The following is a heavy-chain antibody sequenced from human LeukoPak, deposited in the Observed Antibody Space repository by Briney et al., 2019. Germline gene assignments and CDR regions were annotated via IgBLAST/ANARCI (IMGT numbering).Heavy chain of an antibody. CDR2: ISSSSDTM. V-gene: IGHV3-48*02. Sequence: GGSLRLSCAASGFTFSIYSMNWVRQAPGKGLEWVSYISSSSDTMYYGDSVKGRFTISRDNAKNSLYLQMNNLRDEDTAVYYCARGLQVPGIAVAGSDYWGQGTLVTVSS. CDR3: ARGLQVPGIAVAGSDY. J-gene: IGHJ4*02. D-gene: IGHD6-19*01. CDR1: GFTFSIYS.